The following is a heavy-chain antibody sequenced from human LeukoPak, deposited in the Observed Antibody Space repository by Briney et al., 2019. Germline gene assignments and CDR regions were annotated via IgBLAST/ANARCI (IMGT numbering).Heavy chain of an antibody. Sequence: GGSLRLSCAASGFTFSSYGMLWVRQAPCKGLEWVAVISYDGSNKYYADSVKGRFTISRDNSKNTLYLQMNSLRAEDTAVYYCAKVKYGDYVNDYWGQGTLVTVSS. CDR1: GFTFSSYG. CDR3: AKVKYGDYVNDY. CDR2: ISYDGSNK. J-gene: IGHJ4*02. V-gene: IGHV3-30*18. D-gene: IGHD4-17*01.